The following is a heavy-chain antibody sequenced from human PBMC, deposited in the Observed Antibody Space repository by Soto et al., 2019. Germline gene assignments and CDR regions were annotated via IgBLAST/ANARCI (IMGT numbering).Heavy chain of an antibody. CDR3: ARLEDTAMFPRDYYYGMDV. D-gene: IGHD5-18*01. CDR1: GGSISSSSYY. Sequence: SETLSLTCTVSGGSISSSSYYWGWIRKPPGKGLEWIGSIYYSGSTYYNPSLKSRVTISVDTSKNQFSLKLSSVTAADTAVYYCARLEDTAMFPRDYYYGMDVWGQGTTVTVSS. J-gene: IGHJ6*02. CDR2: IYYSGST. V-gene: IGHV4-39*01.